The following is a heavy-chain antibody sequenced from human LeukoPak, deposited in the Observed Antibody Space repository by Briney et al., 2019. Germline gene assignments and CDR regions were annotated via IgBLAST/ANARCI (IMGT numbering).Heavy chain of an antibody. CDR1: GGSFSGYY. D-gene: IGHD1-7*01. J-gene: IGHJ4*02. Sequence: PSETLSLTCAVYGGSFSGYYWSWIRQPPGKGLEWIGEINHSGSTNCNPSLKSRVTISVDTSKNQFSLKLSSVTAADTAVYYCARAPYNWNYVTGVDYWGQGTLVTVSS. CDR2: INHSGST. V-gene: IGHV4-34*01. CDR3: ARAPYNWNYVTGVDY.